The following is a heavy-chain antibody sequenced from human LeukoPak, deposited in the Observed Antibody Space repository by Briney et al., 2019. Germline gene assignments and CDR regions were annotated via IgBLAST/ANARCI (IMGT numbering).Heavy chain of an antibody. D-gene: IGHD3-10*01. CDR2: ISSSSSTI. V-gene: IGHV3-48*01. J-gene: IGHJ4*02. CDR1: GFTFSSYS. CDR3: ASGSGTWSPDY. Sequence: GGSLRLSCAASGFTFSSYSMNWVRQAPGKGLEWVSYISSSSSTIYYADSVKGRFTISRDNAKNSLYLQMNSLRAEDTAVYYCASGSGTWSPDYWGQGTLVTVSS.